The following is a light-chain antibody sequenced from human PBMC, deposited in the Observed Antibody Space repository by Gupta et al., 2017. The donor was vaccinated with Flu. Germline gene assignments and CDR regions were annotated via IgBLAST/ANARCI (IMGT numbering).Light chain of an antibody. Sequence: SLGERAIINCKASQSVLHSPNNKNYLAWYQQKPGQPPQLLIYWASTRESGVPDRFSGSGSGTDFTLTISRLQAEDVAVYYCQQYLSAPWTFGQGTKVEVK. CDR2: WAS. J-gene: IGKJ1*01. V-gene: IGKV4-1*01. CDR1: QSVLHSPNNKNY. CDR3: QQYLSAPWT.